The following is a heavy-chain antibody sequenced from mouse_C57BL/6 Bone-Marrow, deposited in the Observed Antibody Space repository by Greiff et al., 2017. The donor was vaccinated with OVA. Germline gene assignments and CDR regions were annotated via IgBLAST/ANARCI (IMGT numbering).Heavy chain of an antibody. Sequence: VQLQQPGAELVKPGASVKMSCKASGYTFTSYWITWVKQRPGQGLEWIGDIYPGSGSTNYNEKFKSKATLTVDTSSSTAYMQLSSLTSEDSAVYYCARGDYYGSSYGYFDVWGTGTTGTVSS. CDR1: GYTFTSYW. D-gene: IGHD1-1*01. CDR3: ARGDYYGSSYGYFDV. CDR2: IYPGSGST. V-gene: IGHV1-55*01. J-gene: IGHJ1*03.